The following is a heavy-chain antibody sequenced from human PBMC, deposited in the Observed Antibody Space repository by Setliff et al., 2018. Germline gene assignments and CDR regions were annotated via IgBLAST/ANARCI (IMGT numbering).Heavy chain of an antibody. D-gene: IGHD1-7*01. Sequence: PGGSLRLSCAASGLTLTPYTMTWVRQAPGKGPEWVSSISDTSAFIYYADSVKGRFTISRDNAKKTLYLQMNSLRADDTAVYYCAKFQRGWNYLSDWFDPWGQGTLVTVSS. V-gene: IGHV3-21*01. CDR3: AKFQRGWNYLSDWFDP. CDR2: ISDTSAFI. J-gene: IGHJ5*02. CDR1: GLTLTPYT.